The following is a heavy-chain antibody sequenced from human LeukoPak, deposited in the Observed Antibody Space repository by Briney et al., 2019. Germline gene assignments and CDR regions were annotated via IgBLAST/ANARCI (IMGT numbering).Heavy chain of an antibody. CDR1: GFTFSSHA. CDR2: ISGSGGST. J-gene: IGHJ4*02. Sequence: GGSLRLSCAASGFTFSSHAMSWVRQAPGKGLEWVSAISGSGGSTYYADSVKGRFTISRDNSKNTLYLQMNSLRAEDTAVYYCAKGYAPHSSGLYYFDYWGQGTLVTVSS. D-gene: IGHD3-22*01. CDR3: AKGYAPHSSGLYYFDY. V-gene: IGHV3-23*01.